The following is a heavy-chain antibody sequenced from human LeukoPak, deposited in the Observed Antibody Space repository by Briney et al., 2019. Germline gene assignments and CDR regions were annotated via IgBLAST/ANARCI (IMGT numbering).Heavy chain of an antibody. J-gene: IGHJ4*02. Sequence: SETLSLTCAVYGGSFSGYYWSWIRQPPGKGLEWIGEINHSGSTNYNPSLKSRVTISVDTSKNQFSLKLGSVTAADTAVYYCARGVGRSVATTYLLGPPYYFDYWGQGTLVTVSS. D-gene: IGHD5-12*01. CDR1: GGSFSGYY. CDR2: INHSGST. CDR3: ARGVGRSVATTYLLGPPYYFDY. V-gene: IGHV4-34*01.